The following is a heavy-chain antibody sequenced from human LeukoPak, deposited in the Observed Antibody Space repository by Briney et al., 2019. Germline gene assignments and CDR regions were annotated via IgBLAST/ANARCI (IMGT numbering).Heavy chain of an antibody. Sequence: GGSLRLSCAASGFTFSSYSMNWVRQAPGKGLEWVSYISSSSSTIYYADSVKGRFTISRDNAKNSLYLQMNSLRAEDTAVYHCAKDLLHYYDSSGIFDYWGQGTLVTVSS. CDR1: GFTFSSYS. D-gene: IGHD3-22*01. CDR3: AKDLLHYYDSSGIFDY. CDR2: ISSSSSTI. V-gene: IGHV3-48*01. J-gene: IGHJ4*02.